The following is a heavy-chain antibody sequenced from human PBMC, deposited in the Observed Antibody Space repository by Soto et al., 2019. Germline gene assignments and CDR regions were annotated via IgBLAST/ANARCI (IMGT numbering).Heavy chain of an antibody. CDR2: IYWNDDK. CDR1: GFSLSTSGVG. Sequence: QITLKESGPTLVKPTQTLTLTCTFSGFSLSTSGVGVGWIRQPPGKALEWLALIYWNDDKRYSSSLKSRLTIPKDTSKTQVVLTMTNIDPVDTAKYYCSQISGLHYYDSSGPFDYWGQGTLVTVSS. CDR3: SQISGLHYYDSSGPFDY. J-gene: IGHJ4*02. V-gene: IGHV2-5*01. D-gene: IGHD3-22*01.